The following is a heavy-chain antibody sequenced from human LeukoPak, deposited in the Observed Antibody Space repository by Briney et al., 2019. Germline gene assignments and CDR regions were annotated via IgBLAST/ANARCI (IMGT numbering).Heavy chain of an antibody. J-gene: IGHJ6*03. V-gene: IGHV1-69*05. CDR1: GGSFSSYA. CDR3: ASVGGDCTNGVCYGSYYSMDV. CDR2: IIPIFGTA. D-gene: IGHD2-8*01. Sequence: GASVKVSCKASGGSFSSYAISWVRQAPGQGLEWMGGIIPIFGTANYAQKFQGRVTITTDESTSTAYMELSSLRSEDTAVYYCASVGGDCTNGVCYGSYYSMDVWGKGTTVTVSS.